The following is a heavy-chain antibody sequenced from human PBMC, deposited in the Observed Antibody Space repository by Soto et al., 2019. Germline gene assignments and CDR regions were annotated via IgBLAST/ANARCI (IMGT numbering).Heavy chain of an antibody. CDR3: ARDTTVTTHYYYMDV. D-gene: IGHD4-17*01. V-gene: IGHV1-69*10. J-gene: IGHJ6*03. CDR2: INPINGIT. CDR1: GGTFSSYT. Sequence: GASVKVSCKASGGTFSSYTISWVRQAPGQGLEWMGWINPINGITNYSQKFQGRVTITRDTSASTAYMELSSLRSEDTAVYYCARDTTVTTHYYYMDVWGKGTTVTVSS.